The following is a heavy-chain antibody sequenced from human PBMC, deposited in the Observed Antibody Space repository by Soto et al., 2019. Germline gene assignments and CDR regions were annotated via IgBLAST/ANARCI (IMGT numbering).Heavy chain of an antibody. CDR3: ARDPVAGHFDN. CDR2: INPYNGDT. J-gene: IGHJ4*02. V-gene: IGHV1-18*04. CDR1: GYPFTSYD. D-gene: IGHD6-19*01. Sequence: QVQLVQSGGEVRKAGASVRVSCKTSGYPFTSYDISWVRQAPGQGLEWMGWINPYNGDTNYTQTFQGRVTMTKDTSTTTVYMELRSLKFDDTAVYFCARDPVAGHFDNWGKGTLVTVSS.